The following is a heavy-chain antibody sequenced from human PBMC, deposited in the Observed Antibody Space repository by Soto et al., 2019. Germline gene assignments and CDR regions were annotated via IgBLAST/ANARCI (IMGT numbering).Heavy chain of an antibody. CDR1: GYSFTSYW. D-gene: IGHD1-26*01. CDR2: IDPSDSYT. Sequence: EVQLVQSGAEVKKPGESLRISCKGSGYSFTSYWISWVRQMPGKGLEWMGRIDPSDSYTNYSPSFQGHVTISADKSISTAYLEWRGLKASDTGMYYWASRMVGATWGGGGYFDLWGRGTLVTVSS. J-gene: IGHJ2*01. V-gene: IGHV5-10-1*03. CDR3: ASRMVGATWGGGGYFDL.